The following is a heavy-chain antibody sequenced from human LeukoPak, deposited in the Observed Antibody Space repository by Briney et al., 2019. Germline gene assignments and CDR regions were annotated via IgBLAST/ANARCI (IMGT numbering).Heavy chain of an antibody. CDR3: ARGLRGYESYYYYYGMDV. J-gene: IGHJ6*04. CDR1: GGTFSSYA. D-gene: IGHD5-12*01. Sequence: ASVKVSCKASGGTFSSYAIRWVRQAPGQGLEWMGGIIPIFGTANYAQKFQGRVTITADESTSTAYMELSSLRSEDTAVYYCARGLRGYESYYYYYGMDVWGKGTTVTVSS. CDR2: IIPIFGTA. V-gene: IGHV1-69*13.